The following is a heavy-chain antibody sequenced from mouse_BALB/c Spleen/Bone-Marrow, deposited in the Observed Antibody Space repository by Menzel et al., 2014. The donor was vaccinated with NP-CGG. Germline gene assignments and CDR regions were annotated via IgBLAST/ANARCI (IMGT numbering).Heavy chain of an antibody. CDR3: ARDGYYVFYAMDY. CDR2: INSNGGST. D-gene: IGHD2-3*01. CDR1: GFTFSSYG. V-gene: IGHV5-6-3*01. Sequence: EVQVVESGGGLVQPGGSLKLSCAASGFTFSSYGMSWVRQTPDKRLELVATINSNGGSTYYPDSVKGRFTISRDNAKNTLYRQMSSLKSEDTAMYYCARDGYYVFYAMDYWGQGTSVTVSS. J-gene: IGHJ4*01.